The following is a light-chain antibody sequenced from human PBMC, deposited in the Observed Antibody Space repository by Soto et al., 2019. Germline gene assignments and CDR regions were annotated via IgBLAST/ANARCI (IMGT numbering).Light chain of an antibody. CDR3: QSYDTSLSGVV. CDR2: GNI. Sequence: QSALTQPPSVSGAPGQRVTISCTGSSSNIGTASDVHWYQQLPGTAPKLLIFGNINRPSGVPDRFSGSKSGTSASLAITGLQAEDEAVYYCQSYDTSLSGVVFGGGTQLTVL. V-gene: IGLV1-40*01. J-gene: IGLJ2*01. CDR1: SSNIGTASD.